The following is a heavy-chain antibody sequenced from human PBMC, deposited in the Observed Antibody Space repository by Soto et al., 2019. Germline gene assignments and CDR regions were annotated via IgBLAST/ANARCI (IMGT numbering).Heavy chain of an antibody. CDR3: ARWWFGECFDY. J-gene: IGHJ4*02. CDR2: IYNSGSP. Sequence: PSETLSLTCTVSGGSISSSSYYWGWIRQPPGKGLEWIGSIYNSGSPYYNPSLKSRVTISVDTSKNQFSLTLTSVTAADTAMYYCARWWFGECFDYWGQGTLVTVSS. CDR1: GGSISSSSYY. V-gene: IGHV4-39*01. D-gene: IGHD3-10*01.